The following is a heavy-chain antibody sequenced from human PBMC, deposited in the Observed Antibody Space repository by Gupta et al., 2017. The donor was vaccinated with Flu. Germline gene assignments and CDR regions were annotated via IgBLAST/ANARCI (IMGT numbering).Heavy chain of an antibody. CDR3: ARAYYYGSGSYNGY. D-gene: IGHD3-10*01. CDR1: GFTFSDYY. J-gene: IGHJ4*02. CDR2: ISSSGITI. Sequence: QVQLVESGGGWVKPGGSRRLSCAAYGFTFSDYYMSWIRQAPGKGLEWVSYISSSGITIYYADSVKGRFTISRDNAKNSLYLQMNSLRAEDTAVYYCARAYYYGSGSYNGYWGQGTLVTVSS. V-gene: IGHV3-11*01.